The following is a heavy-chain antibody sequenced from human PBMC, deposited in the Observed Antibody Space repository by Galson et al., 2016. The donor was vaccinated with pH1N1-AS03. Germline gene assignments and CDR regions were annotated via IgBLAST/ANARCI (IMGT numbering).Heavy chain of an antibody. D-gene: IGHD2/OR15-2a*01. CDR1: GYTFTGFY. CDR2: IDPNSGVT. J-gene: IGHJ6*02. CDR3: ARDPRGPCTSTTCATAYYFGMDV. V-gene: IGHV1-2*04. Sequence: SVKVSCKASGYTFTGFYVHWVRQAPGQGLEWMGWIDPNSGVTNYAQKFQAWVTMTRDTSSTTAYMEVSGLKSDDTAVYYCARDPRGPCTSTTCATAYYFGMDVWGQGTTV.